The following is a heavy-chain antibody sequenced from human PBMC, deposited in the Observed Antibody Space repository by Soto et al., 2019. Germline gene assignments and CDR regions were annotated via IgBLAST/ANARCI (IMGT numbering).Heavy chain of an antibody. J-gene: IGHJ6*02. Sequence: PSVTLSLTCTVSGGSISSYYWSLIRQPPGKGLEWIGYISYSGSTNYNPSLKSRVTKSVDTSTNQFSLKLSSVTASDTAVYYCAREAGSNYYYFYALDVWGQGTTVTVSS. CDR1: GGSISSYY. CDR2: ISYSGST. CDR3: AREAGSNYYYFYALDV. D-gene: IGHD4-4*01. V-gene: IGHV4-59*01.